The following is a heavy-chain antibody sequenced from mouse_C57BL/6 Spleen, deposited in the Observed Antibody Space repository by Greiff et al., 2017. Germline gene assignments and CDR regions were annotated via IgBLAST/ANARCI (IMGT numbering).Heavy chain of an antibody. CDR3: ARQGITTWYFDV. Sequence: VQLKESGGGLVKPGGSLKLSCAASGFTFSDYGMHWVRQAPEKGLEWVAYISSGSSTIYYADTVKGRFTISRDNAKNTLFLQMTSLRSEDTAMYYCARQGITTWYFDVWGTGTTVTVSS. J-gene: IGHJ1*03. CDR1: GFTFSDYG. V-gene: IGHV5-17*01. D-gene: IGHD1-1*01. CDR2: ISSGSSTI.